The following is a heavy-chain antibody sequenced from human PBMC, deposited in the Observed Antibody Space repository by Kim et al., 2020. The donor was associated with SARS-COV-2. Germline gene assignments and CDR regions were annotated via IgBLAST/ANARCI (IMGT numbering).Heavy chain of an antibody. CDR3: AKDGQSGYDAVNWFDT. Sequence: GGSLRLSCAASGFTFSNYAMSWVRQAPGKGLEWVSAIGGGGDDTNYAYSVKGRFTISRANYKNIIYLQMNSLRGDDTAVYNCAKDGQSGYDAVNWFDTWGQGTLVTVSS. D-gene: IGHD5-12*01. CDR1: GFTFSNYA. J-gene: IGHJ5*02. CDR2: IGGGGDDT. V-gene: IGHV3-23*01.